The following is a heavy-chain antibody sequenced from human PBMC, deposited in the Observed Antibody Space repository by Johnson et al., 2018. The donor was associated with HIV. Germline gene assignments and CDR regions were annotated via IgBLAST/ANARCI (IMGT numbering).Heavy chain of an antibody. Sequence: VQLVESGGGLVQPGGSLRLSCAASGFTFSSYAMSWVRQAPGKGLEWVSAISGSGGSTYYADSVKGRFTISRDNSKNTLYLQMNSLKTEDTAVYYCTTHYGLGGLIAFDIWGQGTMVTVSS. CDR2: ISGSGGST. V-gene: IGHV3-23*04. J-gene: IGHJ3*02. CDR1: GFTFSSYA. CDR3: TTHYGLGGLIAFDI. D-gene: IGHD4-17*01.